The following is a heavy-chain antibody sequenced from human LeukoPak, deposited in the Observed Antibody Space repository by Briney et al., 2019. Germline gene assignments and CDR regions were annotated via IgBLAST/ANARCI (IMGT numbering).Heavy chain of an antibody. CDR1: GGTFSSYA. J-gene: IGHJ4*02. CDR2: INANSGGT. D-gene: IGHD1-26*01. CDR3: ARDVSSTSNWEFDY. V-gene: IGHV1-2*06. Sequence: ASVKVSCKASGGTFSSYAISWVRQAPGQGLEWMGRINANSGGTYYEQKFQGRVTMTRDTSISTAYVEVNWLISDDTAIYYCARDVSSTSNWEFDYWGQGTPVTVSS.